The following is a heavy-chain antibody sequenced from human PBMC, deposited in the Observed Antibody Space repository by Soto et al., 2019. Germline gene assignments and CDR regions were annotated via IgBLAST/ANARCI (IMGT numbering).Heavy chain of an antibody. V-gene: IGHV3-11*01. CDR1: GITLSDNY. CDR3: ASGKWSLDY. Sequence: QVHLVASGGGLVKPGGSLRLSCVASGITLSDNYMTWIRQAPGKGMEWLSYISNSDYTTYYADSVKGRFTISRDNAKNSLYLQLNGRSVEDTAVYYCASGKWSLDYWGQGMLVTVSS. CDR2: ISNSDYTT. J-gene: IGHJ4*02. D-gene: IGHD2-8*01.